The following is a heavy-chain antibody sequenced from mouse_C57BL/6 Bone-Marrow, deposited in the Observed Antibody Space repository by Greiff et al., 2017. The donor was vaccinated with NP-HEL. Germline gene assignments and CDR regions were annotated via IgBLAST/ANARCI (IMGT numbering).Heavy chain of an antibody. CDR2: ISSGSSTI. J-gene: IGHJ3*01. V-gene: IGHV5-17*01. Sequence: EVQVVESGGGLVKPGGSLKLSCAASGFTFSDYGMHWVRQAPEKGLEWVAYISSGSSTIYYADTVKGRFTISRDTAKNTLFLQMTRLRAEDTAMYYCAGRRFAYGGQGTLVTVSA. CDR1: GFTFSDYG. CDR3: AGRRFAY.